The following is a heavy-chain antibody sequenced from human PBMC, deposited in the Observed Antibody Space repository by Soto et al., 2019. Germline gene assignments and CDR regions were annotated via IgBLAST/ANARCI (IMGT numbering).Heavy chain of an antibody. V-gene: IGHV1-69*13. CDR1: GGTFSSYA. CDR3: ARDNRASITIFGVVHYGMDV. J-gene: IGHJ6*02. D-gene: IGHD3-3*01. CDR2: IIPIFGTA. Sequence: SVKVSCKASGGTFSSYAISWVRQAPGQGLEWIGRIIPIFGTANYAQKFQGRDTITADESTSTAYMELSSLRFEDTAVYYFARDNRASITIFGVVHYGMDVWGQGTTVTVSS.